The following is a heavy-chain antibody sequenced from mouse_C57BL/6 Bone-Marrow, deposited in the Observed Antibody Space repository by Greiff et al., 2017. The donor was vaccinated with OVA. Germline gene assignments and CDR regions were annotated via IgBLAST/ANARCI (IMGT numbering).Heavy chain of an antibody. D-gene: IGHD2-5*01. CDR1: GYTFTSYG. CDR3: ARSPYSNPLAY. Sequence: QVQLQQSGAELARPGASVKLSCKASGYTFTSYGISWVKQRTGQGLEWIGEIYPRSGNTYYNEKFKGKATLTADKSSSTAYMELRSLTSEDAAVYFCARSPYSNPLAYWGQGTLVTVSA. J-gene: IGHJ3*01. CDR2: IYPRSGNT. V-gene: IGHV1-81*01.